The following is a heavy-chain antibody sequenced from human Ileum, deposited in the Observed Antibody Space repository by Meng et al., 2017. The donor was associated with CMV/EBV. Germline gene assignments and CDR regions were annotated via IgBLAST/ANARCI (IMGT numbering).Heavy chain of an antibody. CDR3: AKSTVVNLGGF. D-gene: IGHD4-23*01. V-gene: IGHV3-66*02. Sequence: SCAASGFTVSTNYMSWVRQAPGKGLEWVSITYTDGTTYYADSVKGRFTISRDNSKNTLYLQMNSLRAEDTAVYYCAKSTVVNLGGFWGRGSLVTVSS. CDR2: TYTDGTT. CDR1: GFTVSTNY. J-gene: IGHJ4*02.